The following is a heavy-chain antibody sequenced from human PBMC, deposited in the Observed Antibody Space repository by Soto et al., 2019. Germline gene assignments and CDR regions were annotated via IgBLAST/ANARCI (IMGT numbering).Heavy chain of an antibody. J-gene: IGHJ4*02. V-gene: IGHV1-18*01. D-gene: IGHD2-15*01. CDR2: ISAYNGNT. CDR3: ARVFVVVAATRGDFDY. Sequence: WASVKVSCKASGYTFTSYGISWVRQAPGQGLEWMGWISAYNGNTNYAQKLQGRVTMTTDTSTSTAYMELRSLRSDDTAVYYCARVFVVVAATRGDFDYWGQGTLVTVSS. CDR1: GYTFTSYG.